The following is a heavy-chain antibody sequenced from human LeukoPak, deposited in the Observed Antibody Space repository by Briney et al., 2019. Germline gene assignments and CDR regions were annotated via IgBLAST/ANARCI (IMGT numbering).Heavy chain of an antibody. Sequence: GGSLRLSCAASGFTVSSNYMSWVRQAPGKGLEWVAAISGSGGSTYYAHSVKGRLTISSDNSKNTLHLQMNSLRAEDTAVSYCAKAGRLRWYPAHVESYFDYWGQGTLVTVSS. CDR1: GFTVSSNY. J-gene: IGHJ4*02. D-gene: IGHD4-23*01. V-gene: IGHV3-23*01. CDR2: ISGSGGST. CDR3: AKAGRLRWYPAHVESYFDY.